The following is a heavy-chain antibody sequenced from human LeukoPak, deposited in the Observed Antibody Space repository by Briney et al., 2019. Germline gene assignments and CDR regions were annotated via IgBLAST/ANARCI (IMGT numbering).Heavy chain of an antibody. Sequence: SETLSLTCSISGGSISNYYGSWIRQSPGKGLEWIGYIFYTGATDYNPSLRSRVTISVDTSKNQFSLKLTSVTAADTAVYYCARSGHDFWSGLKWFDSWGQGTLVTVSS. CDR2: IFYTGAT. J-gene: IGHJ5*01. CDR1: GGSISNYY. D-gene: IGHD3-3*01. V-gene: IGHV4-59*01. CDR3: ARSGHDFWSGLKWFDS.